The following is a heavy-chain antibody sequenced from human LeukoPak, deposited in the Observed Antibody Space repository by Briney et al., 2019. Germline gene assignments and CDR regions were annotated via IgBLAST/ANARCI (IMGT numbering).Heavy chain of an antibody. CDR1: GFTFSSYD. CDR3: ARGGVVGATTIYYYGMDV. CDR2: IGTAGDT. V-gene: IGHV3-13*01. J-gene: IGHJ6*02. Sequence: GGSLRLSCAASGFTFSSYDMHWVRQATGKGLEWVSAIGTAGDTYYPGSVKGRFTISRENAKNSLYLQMNSLRAGDTAVYYCARGGVVGATTIYYYGMDVWGQGTTVTVSS. D-gene: IGHD1-26*01.